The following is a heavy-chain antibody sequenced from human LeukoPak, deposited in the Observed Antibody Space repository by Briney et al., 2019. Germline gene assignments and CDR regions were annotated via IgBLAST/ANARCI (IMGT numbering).Heavy chain of an antibody. CDR3: ARSARLMKGVVEVTALDD. J-gene: IGHJ4*02. CDR1: GFTFRSYE. V-gene: IGHV3-48*03. Sequence: GGSLRLSCEDSGFTFRSYEVNWVRQAPGKGLEWIAYFRSSGRAFSYAASVKGRFTIARDNAKNSVYLEMNSLRADDTAVYYCARSARLMKGVVEVTALDDWGQGTLVTVSS. D-gene: IGHD3-3*01. CDR2: FRSSGRAF.